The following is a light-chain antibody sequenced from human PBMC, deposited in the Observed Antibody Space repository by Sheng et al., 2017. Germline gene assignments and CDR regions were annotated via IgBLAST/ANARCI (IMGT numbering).Light chain of an antibody. J-gene: IGLJ3*02. CDR1: KLGDKY. Sequence: SYELTQPPSVSVSPGQTASITCSGDKLGDKYACWYQQKPGQSPVLVIYQDSKRPSGVPDRFSGSKSGTSASLAITGLRSEDEADYYCAAWDYSLSGWVFGGGTKLTVL. CDR3: AAWDYSLSGWV. CDR2: QDS. V-gene: IGLV3-1*01.